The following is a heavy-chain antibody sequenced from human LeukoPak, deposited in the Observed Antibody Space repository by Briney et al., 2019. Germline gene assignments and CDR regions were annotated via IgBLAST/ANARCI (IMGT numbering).Heavy chain of an antibody. CDR2: IYYSGGT. Sequence: SETLSCNCTVSGGSISSYYWSWIRQPPGKGLEWIGYIYYSGGTNYNPSLKSRVTISVDTSKNQFSLKLSSVTAADTAVYYCARAPYDFWSGYPIGWYCYYMDVRGKRATVTVSS. J-gene: IGHJ6*03. CDR3: ARAPYDFWSGYPIGWYCYYMDV. D-gene: IGHD3-3*01. CDR1: GGSISSYY. V-gene: IGHV4-59*01.